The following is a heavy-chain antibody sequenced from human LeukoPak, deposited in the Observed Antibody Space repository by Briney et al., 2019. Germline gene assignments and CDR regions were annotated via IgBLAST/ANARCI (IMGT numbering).Heavy chain of an antibody. CDR3: AKGAAAAGTVFDY. V-gene: IGHV3-30*18. CDR2: ISYDGSNK. J-gene: IGHJ4*02. Sequence: TGGSLGLSCAASGFTFSSYGMHWVRQAPGKGLEWVAVISYDGSNKYYADSVKGRFTISRDNSKNTLYLQMNSLRAEDTAVYYCAKGAAAAGTVFDYWGQGTLVTVSS. CDR1: GFTFSSYG. D-gene: IGHD6-13*01.